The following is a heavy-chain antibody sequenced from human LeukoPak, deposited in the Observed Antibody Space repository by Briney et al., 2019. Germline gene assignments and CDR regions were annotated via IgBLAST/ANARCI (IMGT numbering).Heavy chain of an antibody. CDR2: IYTSGST. CDR3: ARGERYFDWYYYFDY. CDR1: GGSISSYY. D-gene: IGHD3-9*01. Sequence: ASETLSLTCTVSGGSISSYYWSWIRQPPGKGLEWIGYIYTSGSTNYNPSLKSRVTMSVDTSKNQFSLKLSSVTAADTAVYYCARGERYFDWYYYFDYWGQGTLVTVSS. J-gene: IGHJ4*02. V-gene: IGHV4-4*08.